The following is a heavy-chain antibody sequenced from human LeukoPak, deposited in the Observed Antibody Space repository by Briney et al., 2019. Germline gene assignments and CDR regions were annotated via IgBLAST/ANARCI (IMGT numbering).Heavy chain of an antibody. V-gene: IGHV3-23*01. CDR1: GFTFSSYA. CDR3: AKDLSRGNDDY. D-gene: IGHD4-23*01. Sequence: GGSLRLSCEASGFTFSSYAMTWVRQAPGKGLEWVSSIGSDNKPHYSESVKGRFAISRDNSKNTLYLQMNSLRAEDTAVYYCAKDLSRGNDDYWGQGTLVTVSS. CDR2: IGSDNKP. J-gene: IGHJ4*02.